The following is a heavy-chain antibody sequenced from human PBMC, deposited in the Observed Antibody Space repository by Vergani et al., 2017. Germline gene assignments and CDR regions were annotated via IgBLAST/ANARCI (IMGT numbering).Heavy chain of an antibody. Sequence: EVQLLESGGGLVQPGGSLRLSCAASGFTFSDYAMSWVRQAPGKGLEWVSIISGSGGTTYTTDSVQGRFTISRDKSKNTLYLQMNSLRAEDTAVYYCDKDSSSTYSSGWWGDFDYWGQGTLVTVSS. V-gene: IGHV3-23*01. CDR1: GFTFSDYA. J-gene: IGHJ4*02. CDR3: DKDSSSTYSSGWWGDFDY. D-gene: IGHD6-19*01. CDR2: ISGSGGTT.